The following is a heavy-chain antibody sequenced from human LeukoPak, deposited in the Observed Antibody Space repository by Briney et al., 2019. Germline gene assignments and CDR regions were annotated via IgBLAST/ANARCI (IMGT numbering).Heavy chain of an antibody. CDR2: IKSKTDGGTT. D-gene: IGHD2-2*02. Sequence: PGGSLKLSCAASGFTFSSFSNFAIYWVRQAPGKGLEWVGRIKSKTDGGTTDYAAPVKGRFTISRDDSKNTLYLQMNSLKTEDTAVYYCTTGGDIVVVPAAIKHEDIWGQGTMVTVSS. V-gene: IGHV3-15*01. J-gene: IGHJ3*02. CDR1: GFTFSSFS. CDR3: TTGGDIVVVPAAIKHEDI.